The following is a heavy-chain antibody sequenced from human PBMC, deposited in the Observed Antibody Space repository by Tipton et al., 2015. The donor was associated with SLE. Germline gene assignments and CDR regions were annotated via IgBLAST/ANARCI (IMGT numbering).Heavy chain of an antibody. CDR2: ISSSSSNI. Sequence: SLRLSCAASGFTFSTYSMNWVRQAPGKGLEWVSSISSSSSNIYYADSVKGRFTISRDNAKNSLFLQMNSLRVEDTAVYYCARGTTWSGYWGQGTLVTVSS. CDR1: GFTFSTYS. J-gene: IGHJ4*02. V-gene: IGHV3-21*01. CDR3: ARGTTWSGY. D-gene: IGHD1-14*01.